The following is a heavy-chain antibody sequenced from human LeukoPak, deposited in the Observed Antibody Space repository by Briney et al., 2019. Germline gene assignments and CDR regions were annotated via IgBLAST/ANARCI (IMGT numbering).Heavy chain of an antibody. D-gene: IGHD6-25*01. V-gene: IGHV3-48*02. CDR3: ARDGGLDVFDI. Sequence: PGGSLRLSCAASGFIFSSYSVNWVRQAPGKGLEWISYISSTSNAIYYADSVKGRFTISRDNAKNSLYLQMNSLRDGDTAVYYCARDGGLDVFDIWGQGTMVTVSS. CDR2: ISSTSNAI. J-gene: IGHJ3*02. CDR1: GFIFSSYS.